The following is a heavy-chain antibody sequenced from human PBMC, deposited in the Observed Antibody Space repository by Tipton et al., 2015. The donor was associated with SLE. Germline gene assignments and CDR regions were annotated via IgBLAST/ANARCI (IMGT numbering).Heavy chain of an antibody. D-gene: IGHD3-10*01. CDR1: GFTFSNYW. CDR2: IKQDGSEG. J-gene: IGHJ4*02. Sequence: SLRLSCAASGFTFSNYWMSWVRQAPGKGLEWVANIKQDGSEGYYVDSVKGRFTTSRDNAKNSLYLQMNSLRAEDTAVYYCARGELLSYWGQGTLVTVSS. V-gene: IGHV3-7*01. CDR3: ARGELLSY.